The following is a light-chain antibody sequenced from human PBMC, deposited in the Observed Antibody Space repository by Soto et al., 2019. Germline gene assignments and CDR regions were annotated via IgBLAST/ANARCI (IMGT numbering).Light chain of an antibody. CDR3: QQTYSGPRT. V-gene: IGKV1-39*01. CDR1: QSIISY. Sequence: DIQMTQSPSSLSASVRDRVTITCRSSQSIISYLNWYQQKAGKAPQLLIYAASTLQSGVPARFSGGGSGTDFTLTISSLQPEDSAIYYCQQTYSGPRTFGQGTKLEIK. J-gene: IGKJ2*02. CDR2: AAS.